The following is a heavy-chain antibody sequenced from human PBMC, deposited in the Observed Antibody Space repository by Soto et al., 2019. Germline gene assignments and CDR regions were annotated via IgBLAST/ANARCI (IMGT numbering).Heavy chain of an antibody. CDR2: ISAYNGNT. CDR1: GYTFTSYG. J-gene: IGHJ5*02. D-gene: IGHD5-12*01. V-gene: IGHV1-18*04. CDR3: ARDFVWDIVATSNWFDP. Sequence: GASVKVSCKASGYTFTSYGISWVRQAPGQGLEWMGWISAYNGNTNYAQKLQGRVTMTTDTSTSTAYMELRSLRSDDTAVYYCARDFVWDIVATSNWFDPWGQGTLVTVSS.